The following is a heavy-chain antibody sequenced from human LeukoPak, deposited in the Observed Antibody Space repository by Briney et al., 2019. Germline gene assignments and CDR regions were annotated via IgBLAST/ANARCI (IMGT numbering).Heavy chain of an antibody. CDR3: ARESDSSGYYYDLASHTFDY. CDR1: GGSFSDYY. V-gene: IGHV4-34*01. D-gene: IGHD3-22*01. Sequence: PSETLSLTCAVSGGSFSDYYWSWVRQPPGKGLEWIGEINHSGTTYYNPSLKSRVTISIHTSKKQFSLQLTSVTAADTAVYYCARESDSSGYYYDLASHTFDYWGQGTLVTVSS. J-gene: IGHJ4*02. CDR2: INHSGTT.